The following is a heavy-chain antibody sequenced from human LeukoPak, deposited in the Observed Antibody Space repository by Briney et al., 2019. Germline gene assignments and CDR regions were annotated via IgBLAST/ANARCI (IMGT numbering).Heavy chain of an antibody. CDR3: AKALSGNYFPDN. D-gene: IGHD1-26*01. V-gene: IGHV3-48*02. J-gene: IGHJ4*02. Sequence: GSRCLSCVASGFTFSKYGMNWVSQAPGKGLEWVSYISSSSSTICYADSVKGRFTISRDNGKHSLHLQMSSLRDEDTAVYYCAKALSGNYFPDNWGRGTPVTVSS. CDR1: GFTFSKYG. CDR2: ISSSSSTI.